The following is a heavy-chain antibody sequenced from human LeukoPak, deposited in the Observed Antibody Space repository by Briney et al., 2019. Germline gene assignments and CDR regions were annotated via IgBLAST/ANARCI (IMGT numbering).Heavy chain of an antibody. CDR3: AREGGCSSTSCERAFDY. V-gene: IGHV3-30-3*01. D-gene: IGHD2-2*01. CDR2: ISYDGSNK. J-gene: IGHJ4*02. CDR1: GFTFSSYA. Sequence: GGSLRLSCAASGFTFSSYAMHWVRQAPGKGLEWVAVISYDGSNKYYADSVKGRFTISRDNSKNTLYLQMNSLRAEDTAVYYCAREGGCSSTSCERAFDYWGQGTLVTVS.